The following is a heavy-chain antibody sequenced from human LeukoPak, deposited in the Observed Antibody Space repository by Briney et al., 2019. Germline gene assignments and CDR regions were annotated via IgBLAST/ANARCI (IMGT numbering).Heavy chain of an antibody. CDR1: GSTFSSYA. Sequence: PGGSLRLSCAASGSTFSSYAMHWVRQAPGKGLEWVAVISHDGSNKYYADSVKGRFTISRDNSKNTLYLQMNSLRAEDTAVYYCARAGAAAYCGGDCYPGPFDYWGQGTLVTVSS. D-gene: IGHD2-21*02. CDR2: ISHDGSNK. J-gene: IGHJ4*02. CDR3: ARAGAAAYCGGDCYPGPFDY. V-gene: IGHV3-30-3*01.